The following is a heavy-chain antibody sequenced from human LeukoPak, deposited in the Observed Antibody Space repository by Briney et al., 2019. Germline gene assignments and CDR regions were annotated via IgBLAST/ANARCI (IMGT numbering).Heavy chain of an antibody. D-gene: IGHD6-19*01. CDR2: IYYSGST. CDR1: GGSISSSSYY. J-gene: IGHJ1*01. V-gene: IGHV4-39*01. Sequence: SETLSLTCTVSGGSISSSSYYWGWIRQPPGKGLEWIGSIYYSGSTYYNPSLKSRVTIFVDTSKNQFSLKLSSVTAADTAVYYCARPVSSGTSFQHWGQGTLVTVSS. CDR3: ARPVSSGTSFQH.